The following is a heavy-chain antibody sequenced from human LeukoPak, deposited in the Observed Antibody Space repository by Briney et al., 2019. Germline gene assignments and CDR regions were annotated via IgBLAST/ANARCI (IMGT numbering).Heavy chain of an antibody. D-gene: IGHD6-13*01. J-gene: IGHJ5*02. CDR2: IYYSGST. CDR1: GGSISSYY. V-gene: IGHV4-59*08. Sequence: SETLSLTCTVSGGSISSYYWSWIRQPPGKGLEWIGYIYYSGSTNYNPSLKSRVTISVDTSKNQFSPKLSSVTAADTAVYYCARHTYSSSWYWFDPWGQGTLVTVSS. CDR3: ARHTYSSSWYWFDP.